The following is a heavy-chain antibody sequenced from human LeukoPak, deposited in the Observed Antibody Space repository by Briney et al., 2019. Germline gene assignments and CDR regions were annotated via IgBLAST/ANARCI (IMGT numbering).Heavy chain of an antibody. CDR1: GFTFSSYA. CDR2: ISYDGSNK. CDR3: ARRWRDAFDI. J-gene: IGHJ3*02. D-gene: IGHD4-23*01. V-gene: IGHV3-30-3*01. Sequence: QPGGSLRLSCAASGFTFSSYAMHWVRQAPGKGLEWVAVISYDGSNKYYADSVKGRFTISRDNSKNTLYLQMNSLRAEDTAVYYCARRWRDAFDIGGQGTMVTVSS.